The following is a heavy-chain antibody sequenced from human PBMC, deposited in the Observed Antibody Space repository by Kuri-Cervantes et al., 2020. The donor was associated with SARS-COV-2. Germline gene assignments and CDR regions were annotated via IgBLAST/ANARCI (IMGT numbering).Heavy chain of an antibody. D-gene: IGHD4-17*01. CDR3: ARGDRYGDYQTFDY. CDR2: ISSSSSYI. V-gene: IGHV3-21*04. J-gene: IGHJ4*02. CDR1: GFTFSSYS. Sequence: GESLKISCAASGFTFSSYSMNWVRQAPGKGLEWVSSISSSSSYIYYADSVKGRFTISRDNAKNSLYLQMNSLRAEDTALYYCARGDRYGDYQTFDYWGQGTLVTVSS.